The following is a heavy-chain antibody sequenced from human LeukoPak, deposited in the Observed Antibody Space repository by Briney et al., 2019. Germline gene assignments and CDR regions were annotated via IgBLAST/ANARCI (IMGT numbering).Heavy chain of an antibody. D-gene: IGHD3-3*01. CDR3: ARKHDFWSGYRNWFDP. CDR1: GGSISSGGYS. V-gene: IGHV4-31*03. CDR2: IYYSGST. J-gene: IGHJ5*02. Sequence: PSQTLSLTCTVSGGSISSGGYSWSWIRQHPGKGLEWIGYIYYSGSTYYNPSLKSRVTISVDTSKNQFSLKLSSVTAADTAVYYCARKHDFWSGYRNWFDPWGQGTLVTVSS.